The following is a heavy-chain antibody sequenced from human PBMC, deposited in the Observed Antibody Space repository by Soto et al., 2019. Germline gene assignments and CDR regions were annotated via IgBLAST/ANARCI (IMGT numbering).Heavy chain of an antibody. J-gene: IGHJ4*02. D-gene: IGHD6-13*01. V-gene: IGHV4-34*01. CDR2: INHSGST. CDR3: ARGGETYSRKPDY. CDR1: GGSFSGYY. Sequence: QVQLQQWGAGLLKPSETLSLTCAVYGGSFSGYYWSWIRQPPGKGREWIGEINHSGSTNYNPSLKSRVTTSVVPSKNQFSLKLSSVTAADTAVYYCARGGETYSRKPDYWGGGTLVPVSS.